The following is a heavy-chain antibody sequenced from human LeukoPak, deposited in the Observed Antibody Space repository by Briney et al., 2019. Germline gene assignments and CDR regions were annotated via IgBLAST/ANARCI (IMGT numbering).Heavy chain of an antibody. J-gene: IGHJ3*02. CDR2: IKQDGSEN. V-gene: IGHV3-7*01. CDR3: ARDYYGSGSYYNCAFDI. D-gene: IGHD3-10*01. CDR1: GFTFSSHW. Sequence: GGSLRLSCATSGFTFSSHWMSWVRQAPGKGLEWVANIKQDGSENYYVDSVKGRFTISRDNSKNTLYLQMNSLRAEDTAVYYCARDYYGSGSYYNCAFDIWGQGTMVTVSS.